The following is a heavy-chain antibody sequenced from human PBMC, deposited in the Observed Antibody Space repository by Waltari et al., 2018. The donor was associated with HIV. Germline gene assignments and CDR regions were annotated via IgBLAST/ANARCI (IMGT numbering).Heavy chain of an antibody. CDR3: ARDIGDSYYYDSSGSSPDL. V-gene: IGHV4-61*02. Sequence: QVQLQESGPGLVKPSQTLSLTCTVSGGSISSGSYYWSWIRQPAGKGLEWIGRIYTSGSTNYNPSLKSRVTISVDTSKNQFSLKLSSVTAADTAVYYCARDIGDSYYYDSSGSSPDLWGRGTLVTVSS. J-gene: IGHJ2*01. CDR1: GGSISSGSYY. D-gene: IGHD3-22*01. CDR2: IYTSGST.